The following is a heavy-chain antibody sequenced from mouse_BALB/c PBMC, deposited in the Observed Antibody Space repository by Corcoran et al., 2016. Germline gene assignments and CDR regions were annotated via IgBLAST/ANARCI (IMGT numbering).Heavy chain of an antibody. CDR2: IDPANGNT. V-gene: IGHV14-3*02. Sequence: EVQLQQSGAELVKPGASVKLSCTASGFNIKDTYMHWVKQRPEQGLEWIGRIDPANGNTKYDPKFQGKATITADTSSNTAYLQLSSLTSEDTAVYYCARGDYYGSSPFDYWGQGTTLTVSS. J-gene: IGHJ2*01. D-gene: IGHD1-1*01. CDR3: ARGDYYGSSPFDY. CDR1: GFNIKDTY.